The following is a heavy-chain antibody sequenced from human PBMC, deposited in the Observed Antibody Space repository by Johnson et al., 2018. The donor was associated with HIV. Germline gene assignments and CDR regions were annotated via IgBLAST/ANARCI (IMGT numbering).Heavy chain of an antibody. J-gene: IGHJ3*02. D-gene: IGHD1-7*01. Sequence: VQLVESGGGLVQPGGSLRLSCAASGFTFSSYWMSWVRQAPGIGLEWVANIKHDGREKYYVDSVTGRFTISRDNAKNSLYLQMNSLRAEDTAVYYCARERSGTIAFDIWGQGTMVTVSS. V-gene: IGHV3-7*05. CDR1: GFTFSSYW. CDR2: IKHDGREK. CDR3: ARERSGTIAFDI.